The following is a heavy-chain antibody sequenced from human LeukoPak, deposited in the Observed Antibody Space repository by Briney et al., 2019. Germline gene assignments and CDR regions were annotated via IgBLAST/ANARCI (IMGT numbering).Heavy chain of an antibody. V-gene: IGHV3-21*01. J-gene: IGHJ4*02. CDR3: ARVGLYDYIWGSYRYTNPFDY. Sequence: GGSLRLSCAASGFTFSSYSMNWVRQAPGKGLEWVSSISSSSSYIYYADSVKGRFTISRDNAKNSLYLQMNSLRAEDTAVYCCARVGLYDYIWGSYRYTNPFDYWGQGTLVTVSS. CDR1: GFTFSSYS. CDR2: ISSSSSYI. D-gene: IGHD3-16*02.